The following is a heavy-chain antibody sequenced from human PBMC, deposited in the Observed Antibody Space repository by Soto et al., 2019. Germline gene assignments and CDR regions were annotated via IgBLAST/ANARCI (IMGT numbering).Heavy chain of an antibody. D-gene: IGHD4-17*01. Sequence: GASVKVSCKASGHSFTDYYMHWVRQAPGHGLEWMGIINPTGDKTGYAQKFQGRVTMTRDTSTSTVYMELRSLRSEDTAVYYCANDDYGDRVQPFDIWGQGTMVTVSS. V-gene: IGHV1-46*01. CDR3: ANDDYGDRVQPFDI. CDR2: INPTGDKT. J-gene: IGHJ3*02. CDR1: GHSFTDYY.